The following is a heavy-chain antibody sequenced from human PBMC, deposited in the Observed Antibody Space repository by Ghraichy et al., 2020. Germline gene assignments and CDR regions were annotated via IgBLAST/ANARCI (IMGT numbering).Heavy chain of an antibody. V-gene: IGHV3-7*03. D-gene: IGHD3-22*01. J-gene: IGHJ4*02. CDR1: GFTFSSYW. CDR2: IKQDGSEK. CDR3: ARDLVIYYDSSSPTNDY. Sequence: GGSLRLSCAASGFTFSSYWMSWVRQAPGKGLEWVANIKQDGSEKYYVDSVKGRFTISRDNAKNSLYLQMNSLRAEDTAVYYCARDLVIYYDSSSPTNDYWGQGTLVTVSS.